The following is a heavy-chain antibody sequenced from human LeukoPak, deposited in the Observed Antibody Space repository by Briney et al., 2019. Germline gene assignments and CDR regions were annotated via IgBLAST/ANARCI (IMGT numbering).Heavy chain of an antibody. J-gene: IGHJ4*02. CDR3: ARGGIGDILTGYYESLFFGY. CDR2: IYSGGST. D-gene: IGHD3-9*01. V-gene: IGHV3-66*01. Sequence: PGGSLRLSCAASGFTVSSNYMSWVRHAPGKGLEWVSVIYSGGSTYYADSVKGRFTISRDNSKNTLYLQMNGLRAEDTAVYYCARGGIGDILTGYYESLFFGYWGQGTLVTVSS. CDR1: GFTVSSNY.